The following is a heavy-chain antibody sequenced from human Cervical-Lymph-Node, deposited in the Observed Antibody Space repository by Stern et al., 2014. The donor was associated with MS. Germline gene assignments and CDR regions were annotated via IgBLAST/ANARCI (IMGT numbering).Heavy chain of an antibody. CDR2: ISSSGTNA. V-gene: IGHV3-23*04. Sequence: VQLVEPGGRSVQPGESLRLSCAASGFTLSNFAMNWVRQAPGKGLEWVSGISSSGTNAYYADSVKGRFTVSRDNSKNTLYLQMNGLRAEDAAVYFCAKNWRLQVAGHFDYWGQGTLVTVPS. CDR3: AKNWRLQVAGHFDY. CDR1: GFTLSNFA. D-gene: IGHD4-11*01. J-gene: IGHJ4*02.